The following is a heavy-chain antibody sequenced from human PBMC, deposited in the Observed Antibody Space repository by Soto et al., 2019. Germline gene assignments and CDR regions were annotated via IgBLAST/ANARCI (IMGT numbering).Heavy chain of an antibody. V-gene: IGHV1-69*13. Sequence: SVKVSCKASGGTFSRFAISWVRQAPGQGLEWMGGIIPMFGKANYAQKFQGRVTITADESTSTGYMELRSLTSEDTAVYYCARDGTLYDSNGYYYVYWGPGTLVTVSS. CDR3: ARDGTLYDSNGYYYVY. CDR2: IIPMFGKA. D-gene: IGHD3-22*01. CDR1: GGTFSRFA. J-gene: IGHJ4*02.